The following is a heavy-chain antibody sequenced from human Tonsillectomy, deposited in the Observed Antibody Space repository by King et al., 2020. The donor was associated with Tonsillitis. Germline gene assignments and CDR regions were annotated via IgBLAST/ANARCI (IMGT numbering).Heavy chain of an antibody. CDR1: GGPITKSIFY. Sequence: QLQESGPGLVKPSETLSLTCTVSGGPITKSIFYWGWIRQAPGKGLEWIASVYYAGTSYNNPSLESRLTLSEDTSKNQFSLKLRSVTAADTAVYYCARQEATGWPAFFDSWGQGTLVTVSP. J-gene: IGHJ4*02. CDR2: VYYAGTS. V-gene: IGHV4-39*01. CDR3: ARQEATGWPAFFDS. D-gene: IGHD6-19*01.